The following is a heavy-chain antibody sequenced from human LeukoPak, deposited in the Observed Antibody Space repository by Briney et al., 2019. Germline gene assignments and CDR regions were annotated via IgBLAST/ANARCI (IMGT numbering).Heavy chain of an antibody. CDR3: AKGGYQLAIDY. Sequence: GGSLRLSCAASGFTVSSNYMSWVRQAPGKGLEWVSVIYSGGSTYNEDSVKGRFTISRHNSKNTLYLQMNSLRAEDTAVYYCAKGGYQLAIDYWGQGSLVTVSS. V-gene: IGHV3-53*04. J-gene: IGHJ4*02. D-gene: IGHD2-2*01. CDR1: GFTVSSNY. CDR2: IYSGGST.